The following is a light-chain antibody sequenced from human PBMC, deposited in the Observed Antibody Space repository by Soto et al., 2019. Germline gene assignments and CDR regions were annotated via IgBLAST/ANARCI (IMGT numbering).Light chain of an antibody. J-gene: IGLJ2*01. CDR3: QSYDSGLVGLI. Sequence: QSVLTQPPSVSGAPGQRVTIACTGSTSNIGAGYDVHWYRHLPGAAPKLLLSGHSHRPSGVPDRLSGSKSGTSASLAITGLQADDEVDYYCQSYDSGLVGLIFGAGTQLTVL. CDR2: GHS. V-gene: IGLV1-40*01. CDR1: TSNIGAGYD.